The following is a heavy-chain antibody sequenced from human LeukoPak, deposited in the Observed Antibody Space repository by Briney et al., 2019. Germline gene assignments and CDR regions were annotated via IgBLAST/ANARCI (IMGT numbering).Heavy chain of an antibody. CDR2: IYPGDSDT. CDR1: GYSFTSYW. Sequence: GESLKISCKGSGYSFTSYWIGWVRQMPGKGLEWMGIIYPGDSDTRYSPSFQGQVTISADRSISTAYLQWSSLKASDTAMYYCARGFYGGYYYYYYMDVWGKGTTVTISS. J-gene: IGHJ6*03. CDR3: ARGFYGGYYYYYYMDV. D-gene: IGHD4/OR15-4a*01. V-gene: IGHV5-51*01.